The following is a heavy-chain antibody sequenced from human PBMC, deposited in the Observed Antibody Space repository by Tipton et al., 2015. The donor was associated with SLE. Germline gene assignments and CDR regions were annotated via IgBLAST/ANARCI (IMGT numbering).Heavy chain of an antibody. D-gene: IGHD5-12*01. V-gene: IGHV4-38-2*02. CDR3: TSGSGGYQRTDY. J-gene: IGHJ4*02. CDR2: IYQSGST. CDR1: GSSSSSGYF. Sequence: TLSLTCTVSGSSSSSGYFWGWIRQSPGKGLELIGTIYQSGSTYYSPSFKSRVTISVDTPKNQFSLQLTSVTAADTALYYCTSGSGGYQRTDYWGQGTLVTVSS.